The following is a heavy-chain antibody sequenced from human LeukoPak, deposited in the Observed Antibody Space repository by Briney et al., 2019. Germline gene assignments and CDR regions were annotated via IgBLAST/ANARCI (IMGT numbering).Heavy chain of an antibody. CDR2: ISGSGGST. Sequence: QPGGSLRLSCAASGLTFSNHAMGWVRQAPGKGLELISEISGSGGSTYYADSVKGRFTISRDNSKNTLYLQSNSLRAEDTAVYYCTRELFDFDYWGQGTLVTVSS. CDR1: GLTFSNHA. V-gene: IGHV3-23*01. J-gene: IGHJ4*02. CDR3: TRELFDFDY. D-gene: IGHD3-10*01.